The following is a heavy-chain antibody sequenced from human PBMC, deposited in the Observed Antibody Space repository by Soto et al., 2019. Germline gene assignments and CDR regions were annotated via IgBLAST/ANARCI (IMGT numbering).Heavy chain of an antibody. Sequence: TSETLSLTCTVSGGSISSYYWSWIRQPPGKGLEWIGYIYYSGSTNYNPSLKSRVTISVDTSKNQFSLRLSSVTAADTAVYYCARDIVGATMGAFDIWGQGTMVTVSS. CDR1: GGSISSYY. V-gene: IGHV4-59*01. D-gene: IGHD1-26*01. J-gene: IGHJ3*02. CDR3: ARDIVGATMGAFDI. CDR2: IYYSGST.